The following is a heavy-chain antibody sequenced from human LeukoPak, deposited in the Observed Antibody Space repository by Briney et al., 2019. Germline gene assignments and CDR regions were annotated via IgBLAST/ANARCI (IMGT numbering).Heavy chain of an antibody. CDR3: AKQRDYYDSSGLDY. Sequence: GGSLRLSCAASGFTFSSYSMNWVRQAPGKGLEWVSSISSSSSYIYYADSVKGRFTISRDNSKNTLYLQMNSLRAEDMAVYYCAKQRDYYDSSGLDYWGQGTLVTVSS. J-gene: IGHJ4*02. CDR1: GFTFSSYS. D-gene: IGHD3-22*01. CDR2: ISSSSSYI. V-gene: IGHV3-21*04.